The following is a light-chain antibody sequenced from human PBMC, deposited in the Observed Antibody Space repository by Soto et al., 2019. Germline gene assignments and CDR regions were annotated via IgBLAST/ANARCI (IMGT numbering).Light chain of an antibody. CDR1: QSISTW. CDR3: QQYYTSSRT. J-gene: IGKJ1*01. Sequence: DIQMTQSPSTLSASVGDRVTIACRASQSISTWLAWYQQKAGKAPKLLIYRASDLQNGVPSRFGGSGSGTEFTLTITSLQPDDFATYYCQQYYTSSRTFGQGTKVDIK. CDR2: RAS. V-gene: IGKV1-5*03.